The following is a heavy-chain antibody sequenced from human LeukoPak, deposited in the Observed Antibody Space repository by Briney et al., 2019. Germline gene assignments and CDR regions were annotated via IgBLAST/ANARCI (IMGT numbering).Heavy chain of an antibody. V-gene: IGHV3-23*01. CDR2: ISGSGGST. D-gene: IGHD1-26*01. Sequence: GGSLRLSCAASGFTFSIYAMSWVRQAPGKGLEWVSGISGSGGSTYYADAVKGRFTISRDNSKNTLYLQMNSLRAEDTAVYYCAKDPGTVGATAPGFDYWGQGTLVTVSS. J-gene: IGHJ4*02. CDR3: AKDPGTVGATAPGFDY. CDR1: GFTFSIYA.